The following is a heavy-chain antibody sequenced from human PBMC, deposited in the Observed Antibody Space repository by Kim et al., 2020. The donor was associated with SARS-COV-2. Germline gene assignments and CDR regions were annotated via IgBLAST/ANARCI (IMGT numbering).Heavy chain of an antibody. CDR3: ARYPGSNAFYI. Sequence: GGSLRLSCAASGFTFSSYAMHWVRQAPGKGLEWVAAIRNDGSNTYYANSVKGRFTISRDNSKNTLYLQMDSLRAEDTAVYYCARYPGSNAFYILGQGT. J-gene: IGHJ3*02. CDR2: IRNDGSNT. D-gene: IGHD3-10*01. CDR1: GFTFSSYA. V-gene: IGHV3-30*04.